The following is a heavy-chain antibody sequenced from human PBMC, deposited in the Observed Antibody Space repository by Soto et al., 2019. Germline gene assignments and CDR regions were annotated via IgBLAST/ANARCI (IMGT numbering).Heavy chain of an antibody. CDR2: FYYSGST. D-gene: IGHD1-7*01. CDR1: GGSISSNY. V-gene: IGHV4-59*08. J-gene: IGHJ4*02. CDR3: ARHTKNYQELDY. Sequence: SETLSLTCTVSGGSISSNYWSWIRQPPGKGLEWIGYFYYSGSTNYNPSLKSRVTISVDTSKNHFSLKLSSVTAADTAVYYCARHTKNYQELDYWGQGTLVTVSS.